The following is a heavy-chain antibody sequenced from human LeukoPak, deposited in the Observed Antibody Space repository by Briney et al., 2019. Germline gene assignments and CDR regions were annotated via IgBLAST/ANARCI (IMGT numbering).Heavy chain of an antibody. Sequence: GGSLRLSCAASGFTVSSNYMSWVRQAPGKGLEWVSVIYSGGSTYYADSVKGRFTISRDNSKNTLYLQMNSLRAEDTAVYYCAREGDFWEENGYWGQGTLVTVSS. CDR1: GFTVSSNY. CDR2: IYSGGST. V-gene: IGHV3-53*01. J-gene: IGHJ4*02. CDR3: AREGDFWEENGY. D-gene: IGHD3/OR15-3a*01.